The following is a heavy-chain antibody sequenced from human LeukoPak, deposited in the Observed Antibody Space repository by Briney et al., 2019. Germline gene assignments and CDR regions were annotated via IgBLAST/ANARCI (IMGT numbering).Heavy chain of an antibody. D-gene: IGHD1-1*01. CDR1: GGSFSGYY. CDR3: ARSLERTTFTYYYYGMDV. J-gene: IGHJ6*02. V-gene: IGHV4-34*01. Sequence: SETLSLTCAVYGGSFSGYYWSWIRQPPGKGLEWLGEINHSGSTNYNPSLKSRVTISVDTSKNQFSLKLSSVTAADTAVYYCARSLERTTFTYYYYGMDVWGQGTTVTVSS. CDR2: INHSGST.